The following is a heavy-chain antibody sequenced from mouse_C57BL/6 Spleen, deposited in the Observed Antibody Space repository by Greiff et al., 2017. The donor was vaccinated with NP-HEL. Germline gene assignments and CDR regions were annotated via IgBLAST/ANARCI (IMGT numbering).Heavy chain of an antibody. V-gene: IGHV1-64*01. CDR3: ARLGLRFYYAMDY. Sequence: VQLQQPGAELVKPGASVKLSCKASGYTFTSYWMHWVKQRPGQGLEWIGMIHPNSGSTNYNEKFKSKATLTVDKSSSTAYMQLSSLTSEDSAVYYWARLGLRFYYAMDYWGQGTSVTVSS. CDR1: GYTFTSYW. D-gene: IGHD2-4*01. J-gene: IGHJ4*01. CDR2: IHPNSGST.